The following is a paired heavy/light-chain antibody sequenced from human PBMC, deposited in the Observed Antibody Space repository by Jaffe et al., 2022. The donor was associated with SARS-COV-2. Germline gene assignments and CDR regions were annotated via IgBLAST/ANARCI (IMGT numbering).Light chain of an antibody. J-gene: IGKJ4*01. Sequence: DIVMTQTPLSSPVTLGQPASISCRSSQSLVHSDGNTYLSWLQQRPGQPPRLLIYKISNRFSGVPDRFSGSGAGTDFTLKISRVELEDVGVYYCMQATQSPTFGGGTKVEIK. CDR3: MQATQSPT. CDR1: QSLVHSDGNTY. V-gene: IGKV2-24*01. CDR2: KIS.
Heavy chain of an antibody. CDR2: INTDGSST. D-gene: IGHD3-16*01. CDR3: ARGTWGAFDV. J-gene: IGHJ6*02. CDR1: GFTFSNSW. Sequence: EVQLVESGGGLVQPGGSLRLSCAASGFTFSNSWMDWVRQAPGKGLVWVSGINTDGSSTTYADSAKGRFTISRDNAKNTLYLQMNSLRADDTAVYYCARGTWGAFDVWGQGTTVTVSS. V-gene: IGHV3-74*01.